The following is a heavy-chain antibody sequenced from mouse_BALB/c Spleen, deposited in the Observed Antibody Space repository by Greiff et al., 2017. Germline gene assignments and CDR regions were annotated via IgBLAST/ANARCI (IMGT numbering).Heavy chain of an antibody. CDR1: GFTFSSYT. J-gene: IGHJ4*01. CDR2: ISNGCGST. Sequence: EVMLVESGGGLVQPGGSLKLSCAASGFTFSSYTMSWVRQTPEKRLEWVAYISNGCGSTYYPDTVKGRFTISRVHAQNTLYLQMRSLKSEDTAMYYCARNGGGNYVFYDAMDYWGQGTSVTVAS. V-gene: IGHV5-12-2*01. D-gene: IGHD2-1*01. CDR3: ARNGGGNYVFYDAMDY.